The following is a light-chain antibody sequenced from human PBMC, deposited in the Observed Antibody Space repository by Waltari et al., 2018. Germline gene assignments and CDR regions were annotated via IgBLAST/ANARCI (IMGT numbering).Light chain of an antibody. CDR3: QAWDSSTGTGV. J-gene: IGLJ1*01. V-gene: IGLV3-1*01. Sequence: SNELTHPPALSVSPLQTASVTCSGHTLGEKYACWYQQKPGQSPVLVIYQDDKRPSGIAERFSGSNSANTATLTISGTQAVDEADYYCQAWDSSTGTGVFGTGTKVTVL. CDR2: QDD. CDR1: TLGEKY.